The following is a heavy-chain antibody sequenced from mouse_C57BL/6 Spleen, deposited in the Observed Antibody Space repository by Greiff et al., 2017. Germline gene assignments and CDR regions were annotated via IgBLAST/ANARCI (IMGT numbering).Heavy chain of an antibody. V-gene: IGHV1-55*01. D-gene: IGHD2-3*01. J-gene: IGHJ4*01. CDR1: GYTFTSYW. CDR3: ARGGRVDDGYYSGAMGY. CDR2: IYPGSGST. Sequence: QVQLQQPGAELVKPGASVKMSCKASGYTFTSYWITWVKQRPGQGLAWIGDIYPGSGSTNSNEKFKSKATLTVDTSFRTAYMQLSSLTSEDSAVYYGARGGRVDDGYYSGAMGYWGQGTSGTVSS.